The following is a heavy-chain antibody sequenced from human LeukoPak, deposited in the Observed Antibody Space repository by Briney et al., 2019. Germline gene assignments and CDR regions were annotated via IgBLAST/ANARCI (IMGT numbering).Heavy chain of an antibody. D-gene: IGHD1-1*01. CDR2: IYWDDDR. V-gene: IGHV2-5*02. Sequence: SGPMLVNPTQTLTLTCTFSGFSLSTSGVGVGWIRQPPGKALEWLALIYWDDDRRYSPSLKSRLTITKDTSKNQVVLTMTNMDPVDTATYYCAHSARLAERRFDYFDYWGQGTLVTVSS. J-gene: IGHJ4*02. CDR1: GFSLSTSGVG. CDR3: AHSARLAERRFDYFDY.